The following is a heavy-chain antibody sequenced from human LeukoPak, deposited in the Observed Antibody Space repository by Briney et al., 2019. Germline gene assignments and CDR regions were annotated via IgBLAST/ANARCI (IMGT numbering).Heavy chain of an antibody. CDR1: GGSISSYY. CDR3: ARVRTDVAGDFDY. V-gene: IGHV4-59*01. CDR2: IYYSGST. D-gene: IGHD3/OR15-3a*01. J-gene: IGHJ4*02. Sequence: SETLSLTCTVSGGSISSYYWSWIRQPPGKGLEWIGYIYYSGSTNYNPSLKSRVTISVDTSKSQFPLKLSSVTAADTAVYYCARVRTDVAGDFDYWGQGTLVTVSS.